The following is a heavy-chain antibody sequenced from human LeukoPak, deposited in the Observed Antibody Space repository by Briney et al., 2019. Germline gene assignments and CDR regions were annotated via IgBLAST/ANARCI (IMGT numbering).Heavy chain of an antibody. D-gene: IGHD3-10*01. V-gene: IGHV4-34*01. Sequence: PSETLSLTCAVYGGSFGGYYWSWIRQPPGKGLEWIGEINHSGSTNYNPSLKSRVTISVDTSKNQFSLKLSSVTAADTAVYYCARGARTYYYYGSGSYNYWGQGTLVTVSS. CDR1: GGSFGGYY. J-gene: IGHJ4*02. CDR3: ARGARTYYYYGSGSYNY. CDR2: INHSGST.